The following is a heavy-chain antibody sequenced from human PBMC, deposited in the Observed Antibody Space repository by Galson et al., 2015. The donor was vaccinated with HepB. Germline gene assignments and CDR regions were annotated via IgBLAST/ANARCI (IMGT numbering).Heavy chain of an antibody. CDR2: IVVGSGNT. CDR1: GFTFTSSA. D-gene: IGHD1-26*01. V-gene: IGHV1-58*01. J-gene: IGHJ6*02. CDR3: AADRGIVGATSGMDV. Sequence: SCKASGFTFTSSAVQWVRQARGQRLEWIGWIVVGSGNTNYAQKFQERVTITRDMSTSTAYMELSSLRSEDTAVYYCAADRGIVGATSGMDVWGQGTTVTVSS.